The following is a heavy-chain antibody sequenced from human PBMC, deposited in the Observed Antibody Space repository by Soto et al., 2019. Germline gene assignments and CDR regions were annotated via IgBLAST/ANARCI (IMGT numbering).Heavy chain of an antibody. J-gene: IGHJ4*02. V-gene: IGHV4-59*08. D-gene: IGHD1-26*01. CDR1: GGSINHYY. CDR3: ARTGGTYAVPHFDY. Sequence: PSEPLSLTCPVSGGSINHYYWTWIRPPPGKGLEWMGYIYYRGTTTNYTPSLKSRVTLSVDTSKNQFSLTLSSVTAADTAVYSGARTGGTYAVPHFDYWGQRNLVTVSS. CDR2: IYYRGTTT.